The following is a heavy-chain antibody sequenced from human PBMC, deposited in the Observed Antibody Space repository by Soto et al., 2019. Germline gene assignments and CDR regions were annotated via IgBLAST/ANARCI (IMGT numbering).Heavy chain of an antibody. CDR3: ARDSGHYYRSDAFDK. Sequence: ASVKVSCKASGYTFTSYAITWVRQAPGQGLEWMGIIDPSGGSTSYSQKFQGRVTMTRDTSTSTVYMELNSLRSEDTAVFYCARDSGHYYRSDAFDKWGQGTMVTVSS. V-gene: IGHV1-46*01. J-gene: IGHJ3*02. CDR1: GYTFTSYA. CDR2: IDPSGGST. D-gene: IGHD1-26*01.